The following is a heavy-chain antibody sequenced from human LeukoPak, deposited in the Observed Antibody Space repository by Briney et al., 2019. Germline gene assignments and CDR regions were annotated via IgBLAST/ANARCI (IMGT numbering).Heavy chain of an antibody. Sequence: SETLSLTCAVSGGSISSSNWWSWVRQPPGKGLEWIGEIYHSGSTNYNPSLKSRVTISVDKSKNQFSLKLSSVTAAGTAVYYCASYSSSSDYFDYWGQGTLVTVSS. CDR3: ASYSSSSDYFDY. V-gene: IGHV4-4*02. CDR1: GGSISSSNW. CDR2: IYHSGST. J-gene: IGHJ4*02. D-gene: IGHD6-6*01.